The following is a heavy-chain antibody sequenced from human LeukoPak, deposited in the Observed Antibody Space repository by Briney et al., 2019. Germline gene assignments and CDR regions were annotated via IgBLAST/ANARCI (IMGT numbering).Heavy chain of an antibody. CDR2: IKQDGHEN. D-gene: IGHD1-26*01. Sequence: AGGSLRLSCAASGFTFSQYWMSWVRQAPGKGLEWVANIKQDGHENYYADSVKGRFTISRDNAKNSLYLQMNSLRAEDTALYYCAKDLGWELPSNDAFDIWGQGTMVTVSS. J-gene: IGHJ3*02. V-gene: IGHV3-7*03. CDR3: AKDLGWELPSNDAFDI. CDR1: GFTFSQYW.